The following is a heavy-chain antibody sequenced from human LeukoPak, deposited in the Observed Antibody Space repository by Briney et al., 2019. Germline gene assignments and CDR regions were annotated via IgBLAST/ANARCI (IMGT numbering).Heavy chain of an antibody. J-gene: IGHJ4*02. CDR3: ARWRVAGPGAVAY. Sequence: GRSLRLSCAASGFTFSSYAMHWVRQAPGKGLEWVAVISYDGSNKYYADSVKGRFTISRDNSKNTLYLQMNSLRAEDTAVYYCARWRVAGPGAVAYWGPGTLVTVSS. D-gene: IGHD6-19*01. CDR1: GFTFSSYA. CDR2: ISYDGSNK. V-gene: IGHV3-30*04.